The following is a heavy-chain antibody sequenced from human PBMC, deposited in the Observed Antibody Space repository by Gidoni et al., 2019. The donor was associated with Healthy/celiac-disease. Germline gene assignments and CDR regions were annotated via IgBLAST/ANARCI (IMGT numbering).Heavy chain of an antibody. J-gene: IGHJ6*02. V-gene: IGHV1-2*02. CDR3: ARHRTTVTSGRSYGMDV. CDR1: GYTFTGFY. D-gene: IGHD4-17*01. Sequence: QVQLVQSGAEVKKPGASVKVSCNAAGYTFTGFYMQCVRQAPGQGLEWLGWITRNSGGTNYAQKFQGRVTMTRDTSISTAYMELSRLRSDDTAVYYCARHRTTVTSGRSYGMDVWGQGTTVTVSS. CDR2: ITRNSGGT.